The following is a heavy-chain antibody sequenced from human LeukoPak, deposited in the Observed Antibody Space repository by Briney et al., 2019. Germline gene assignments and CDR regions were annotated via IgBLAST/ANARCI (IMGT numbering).Heavy chain of an antibody. Sequence: ASVKVSCKASGYTFTGYYIHWVRQAPGRGLEWMGRINPNSGGTNYAQKFQGRVTMTRDTSISTAYMELSRLRSDDTAVYYCASRGYSYGLTFDYWGQGTLVTVSS. J-gene: IGHJ4*02. CDR1: GYTFTGYY. CDR2: INPNSGGT. D-gene: IGHD5-18*01. V-gene: IGHV1-2*06. CDR3: ASRGYSYGLTFDY.